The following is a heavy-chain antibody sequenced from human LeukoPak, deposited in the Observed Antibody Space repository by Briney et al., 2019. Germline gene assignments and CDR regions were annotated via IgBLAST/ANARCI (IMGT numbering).Heavy chain of an antibody. CDR2: IKQDGSEK. J-gene: IGHJ4*02. Sequence: PGGSLRLSCAASGFTFSSYWMSWVRQAPGKGLEWAANIKQDGSEKYYVDSVKGRFTISRDNAKNSLYLQMNSLRAEDTAVYYCARWRGGFCSSTSCPGGLDYWGQGTLVTVSS. D-gene: IGHD2-2*01. CDR3: ARWRGGFCSSTSCPGGLDY. V-gene: IGHV3-7*01. CDR1: GFTFSSYW.